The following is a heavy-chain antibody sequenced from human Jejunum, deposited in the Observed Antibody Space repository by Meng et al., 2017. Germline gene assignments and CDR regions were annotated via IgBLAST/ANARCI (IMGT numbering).Heavy chain of an antibody. CDR3: ARDESRLLRS. J-gene: IGHJ5*02. Sequence: QAQLHQSRPGLVKPSTTRPPSCAISGDSVSSNSAAWNWIRQSPSRGLEWLGRTYYRSKWYSDYAVSVKSRITINTDTSKNQLSLQLNSVTPEDTAVYYCARDESRLLRSWGQGTLVTVSS. CDR2: TYYRSKWYS. CDR1: GDSVSSNSAA. D-gene: IGHD3-22*01. V-gene: IGHV6-1*01.